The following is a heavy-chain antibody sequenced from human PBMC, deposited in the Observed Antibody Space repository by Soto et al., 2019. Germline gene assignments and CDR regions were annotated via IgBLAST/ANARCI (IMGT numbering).Heavy chain of an antibody. CDR3: ASYSSGWYDVSY. CDR2: IYYSGST. V-gene: IGHV4-61*01. CDR1: GGSVSSGSYY. D-gene: IGHD6-19*01. J-gene: IGHJ4*02. Sequence: QVQLQESGPGLVKPSETLSLTCTVSGGSVSSGSYYWSWIRQPPGKGLEWIGYIYYSGSTNYNPSLKSRVTISVDTSKNQFSLKLSSVTAADKAVYYCASYSSGWYDVSYWGQGTLVTVSS.